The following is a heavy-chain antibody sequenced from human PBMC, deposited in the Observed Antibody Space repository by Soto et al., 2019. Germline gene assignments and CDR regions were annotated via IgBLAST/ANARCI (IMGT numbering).Heavy chain of an antibody. CDR3: AKDTDSSGWQKYYFDY. CDR1: GFTFDDYA. J-gene: IGHJ4*02. D-gene: IGHD6-19*01. CDR2: ISWNSGSI. V-gene: IGHV3-9*01. Sequence: EVQLVESGGGLVQPGRSLRLSCAASGFTFDDYAMHWVRQAPGKGLEWVSGISWNSGSIGYADSVKGRFTISRDNAKNSLYLQMNSLRAEDTALYYCAKDTDSSGWQKYYFDYWGQGTLVTVSS.